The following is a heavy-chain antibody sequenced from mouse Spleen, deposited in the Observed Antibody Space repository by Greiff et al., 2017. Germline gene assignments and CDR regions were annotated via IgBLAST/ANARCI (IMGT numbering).Heavy chain of an antibody. J-gene: IGHJ2*01. CDR1: GFTFSSYA. D-gene: IGHD1-2*01. CDR3: ARRGGPTARYFDY. V-gene: IGHV5-9-3*01. Sequence: EVHLVESGGGLVKLGGSLKLSCAASGFTFSSYAMSWVRQTPEKRLEWVATISSGGGNTYYPDSVKGRFTISRDNAKNTLYLQMSSLKSEDTAMYYCARRGGPTARYFDYWGQGTTLTVSS. CDR2: ISSGGGNT.